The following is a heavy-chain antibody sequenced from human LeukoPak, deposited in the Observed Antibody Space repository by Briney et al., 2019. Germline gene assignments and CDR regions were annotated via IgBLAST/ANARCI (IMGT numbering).Heavy chain of an antibody. J-gene: IGHJ4*02. CDR3: AKHQNKGFDY. CDR1: GFTFASYA. CDR2: ISGSGGNT. V-gene: IGHV3-23*01. Sequence: GGSLRLSCAASGFTFASYAMSWVRQAPGKGLEWVSIISGSGGNTYYVDSVKGRFTISRDNSKNTLYLQMNSLRAEDTAVYYCAKHQNKGFDYWGQGTLVTVSS.